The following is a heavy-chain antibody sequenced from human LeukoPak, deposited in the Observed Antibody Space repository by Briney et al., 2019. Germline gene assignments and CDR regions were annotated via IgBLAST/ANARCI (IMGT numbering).Heavy chain of an antibody. D-gene: IGHD2-2*01. CDR1: GFTFSSYA. V-gene: IGHV3-23*01. Sequence: GGSLRLSCAASGFTFSSYAMSWVRQAPGKGLEWVSAISGSGGSTYYADSVRGRFTISRDNSKNTLYLQMNSLRAEDTAVYYCAKEIYCSSTSCYWLHYYYGMDVWGQGTTVTVSS. J-gene: IGHJ6*02. CDR3: AKEIYCSSTSCYWLHYYYGMDV. CDR2: ISGSGGST.